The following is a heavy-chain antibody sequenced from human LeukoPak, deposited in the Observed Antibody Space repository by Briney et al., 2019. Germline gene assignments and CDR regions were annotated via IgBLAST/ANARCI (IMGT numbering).Heavy chain of an antibody. CDR3: ARDYYSGSYYGDY. CDR2: ISAYNANT. Sequence: ASVKVSCKTSGYTFTNYGITWVRQAPGQGLEWMGWISAYNANTNYAQRPQGRVTMTTDTSTDTAYMELRSLTSDDTAVYYCARDYYSGSYYGDYWGQGTQVTVSS. CDR1: GYTFTNYG. J-gene: IGHJ4*02. V-gene: IGHV1-18*01. D-gene: IGHD1-26*01.